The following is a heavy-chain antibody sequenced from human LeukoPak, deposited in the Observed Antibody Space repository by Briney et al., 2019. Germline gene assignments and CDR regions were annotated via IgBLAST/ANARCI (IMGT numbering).Heavy chain of an antibody. CDR2: TNPNSGGT. V-gene: IGHV1-2*04. Sequence: GASVKVSCKASGYTFTGYYMHWVRQAPGQGLEWMGRTNPNSGGTNYAQKFQGWVTMTRDTSISTAYMELSRLRSDDTAVYYCARDLTYYDILTGYPSPGDYWGQGTLVTVSS. D-gene: IGHD3-9*01. CDR3: ARDLTYYDILTGYPSPGDY. CDR1: GYTFTGYY. J-gene: IGHJ4*02.